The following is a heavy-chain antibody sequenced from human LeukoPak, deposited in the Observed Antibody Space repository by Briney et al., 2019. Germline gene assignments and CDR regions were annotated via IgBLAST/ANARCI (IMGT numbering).Heavy chain of an antibody. CDR3: ARVGVSTSY. V-gene: IGHV1-2*02. CDR2: LNPNSGVT. D-gene: IGHD2-15*01. Sequence: ASMKVSCKASGYSFSDYHIHWVRQAPGQGLEWMGWLNPNSGVTEYAQKFQGRVTMTRDTSISTAYMELSRLRSDDTAVYYCARVGVSTSYWGQGTLVTVSS. CDR1: GYSFSDYH. J-gene: IGHJ4*02.